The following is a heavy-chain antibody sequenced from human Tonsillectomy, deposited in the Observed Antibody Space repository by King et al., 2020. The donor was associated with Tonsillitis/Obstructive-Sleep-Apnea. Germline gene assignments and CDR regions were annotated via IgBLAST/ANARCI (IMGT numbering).Heavy chain of an antibody. J-gene: IGHJ4*02. CDR1: GFTFISYG. CDR2: IWYDGSNK. V-gene: IGHV3-33*01. Sequence: VQLVESGGGVVQPGRSLRLSCAASGFTFISYGMHWVRQAPGKGLEWVAVIWYDGSNKYYADSVKGRFTISRDNSKNTLYLQMNILRAEDTAVYYCARGRSGFGVGELSLYPFDYWGQGTLVTVSS. D-gene: IGHD3-16*02. CDR3: ARGRSGFGVGELSLYPFDY.